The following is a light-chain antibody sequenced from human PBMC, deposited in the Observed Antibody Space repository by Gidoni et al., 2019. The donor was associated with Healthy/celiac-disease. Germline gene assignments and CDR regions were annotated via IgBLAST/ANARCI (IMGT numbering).Light chain of an antibody. V-gene: IGKV1-39*01. CDR2: AAS. J-gene: IGKJ2*01. Sequence: DIQMTQSPSSLSASVGDRVTITCRASQSSSSYLNWYQQKPGKAPKLLIYAASSLQGGVPSRFSGSGSGTDFTLTISRLQPEDFATYYCQQSYSTPYTFXQXTKLXIK. CDR3: QQSYSTPYT. CDR1: QSSSSY.